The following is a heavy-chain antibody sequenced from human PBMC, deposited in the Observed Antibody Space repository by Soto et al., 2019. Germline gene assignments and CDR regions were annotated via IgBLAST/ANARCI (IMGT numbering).Heavy chain of an antibody. J-gene: IGHJ4*02. CDR1: GYTFTTFG. CDR2: ISTSTGNT. Sequence: ASVKVSCKASGYTFTTFGITWVRQAPGQGLEWMGWISTSTGNTNYAQKLQDRVTLTTDTSTRTAYLELRSLTSDDTAVYYCARSPRVIVAAKGTLDYWGQGTLVTVS. D-gene: IGHD5-12*01. V-gene: IGHV1-18*04. CDR3: ARSPRVIVAAKGTLDY.